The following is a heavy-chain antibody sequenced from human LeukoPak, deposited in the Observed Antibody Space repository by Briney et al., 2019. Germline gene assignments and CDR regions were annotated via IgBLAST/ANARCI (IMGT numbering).Heavy chain of an antibody. Sequence: GGSLRLSCAASGFTFSSYGMHWVRQAPGKGLEWVAVISYDGSNKDYADSVKGRFTISRDNSRNTLYLQMNSLRAEDTAVYYCAKGRYSSGWNWYFDLWGRGTLVTVSS. CDR2: ISYDGSNK. V-gene: IGHV3-30*18. CDR3: AKGRYSSGWNWYFDL. CDR1: GFTFSSYG. D-gene: IGHD6-19*01. J-gene: IGHJ2*01.